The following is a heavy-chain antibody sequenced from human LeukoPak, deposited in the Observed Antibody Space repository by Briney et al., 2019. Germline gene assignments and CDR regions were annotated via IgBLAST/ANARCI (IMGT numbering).Heavy chain of an antibody. CDR3: ARGALGFDY. J-gene: IGHJ4*02. CDR1: GFTFSSYT. CDR2: IAGSSGYI. Sequence: GGSLRLSCAASGFTFSSYTMNWVRRAPGKGLEWVSSIAGSSGYISYADSVKGRFTISRDNAKKSLYLQMTSLTAEDTAVYYCARGALGFDYWGQGTLVTVSS. V-gene: IGHV3-21*01.